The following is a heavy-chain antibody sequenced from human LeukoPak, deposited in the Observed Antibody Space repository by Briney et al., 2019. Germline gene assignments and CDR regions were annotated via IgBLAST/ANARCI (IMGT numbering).Heavy chain of an antibody. D-gene: IGHD1-26*01. CDR1: GGSFSGYY. V-gene: IGHV4-34*01. CDR2: INHSGST. J-gene: IGHJ4*02. CDR3: ARHNRGATRFFDY. Sequence: SETLSLTCAVYGGSFSGYYWSWIRQPPGKGLEWIGEINHSGSTNYNPSLKSRVTISVDTSKNQFSLKLSSVTAADTAVYYCARHNRGATRFFDYWGQGTLVTVSS.